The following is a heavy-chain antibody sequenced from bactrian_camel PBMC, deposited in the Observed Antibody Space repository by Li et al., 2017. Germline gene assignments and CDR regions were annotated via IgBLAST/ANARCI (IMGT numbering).Heavy chain of an antibody. D-gene: IGHD3*01. CDR2: IDSDGTT. J-gene: IGHJ4*01. Sequence: SGGGSVQAGGSLRLSCAASKDTDTYNCMWWFRQVPGKQREAVACIDSDGTTNVADSVKGRFTISKDNAKDTLYLQMNSLKIEDTAVYYCALGSSRQATMTARGKGTQVTVS. CDR1: KDTDTYNC. V-gene: IGHV3S53*01.